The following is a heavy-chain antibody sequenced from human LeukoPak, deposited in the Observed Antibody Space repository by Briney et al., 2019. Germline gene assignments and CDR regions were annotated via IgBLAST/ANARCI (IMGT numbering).Heavy chain of an antibody. CDR1: GFTFSSYA. D-gene: IGHD1-26*01. J-gene: IGHJ4*02. CDR3: AHSERNPYYFDY. CDR2: ISGSGGST. Sequence: GGSLRLSCAASGFTFSSYAMSWVRQAPGKGLEWVSAISGSGGSTYYADSVKGRFTISRDNSKNTLYLQMNSLRAEDTAVYYYAHSERNPYYFDYWGQGTLVTVSS. V-gene: IGHV3-23*01.